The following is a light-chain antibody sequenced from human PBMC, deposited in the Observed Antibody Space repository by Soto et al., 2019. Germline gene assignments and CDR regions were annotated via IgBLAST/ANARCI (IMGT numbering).Light chain of an antibody. Sequence: QSALTQPASVSGSPGQSITISCTGTSSDVGGYSYVSWYQHHPGKAPKLIIYDVTNRPSGVSDRFSGSKSGNTASLTISGLQADDEADYYCCSYTGSTPVVFGGGTKLTVL. CDR2: DVT. J-gene: IGLJ3*02. V-gene: IGLV2-14*03. CDR3: CSYTGSTPVV. CDR1: SSDVGGYSY.